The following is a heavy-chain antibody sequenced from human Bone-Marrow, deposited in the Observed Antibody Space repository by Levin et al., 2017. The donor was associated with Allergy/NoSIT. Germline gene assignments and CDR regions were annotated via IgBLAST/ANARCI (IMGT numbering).Heavy chain of an antibody. CDR1: GASFNYYY. CDR2: INYSGST. CDR3: ARAYYSGTGTYSYYFDF. D-gene: IGHD3-10*01. Sequence: GSLRLSCGVSGASFNYYYWNWIRQPPGKGLEWIGEINYSGSTNYNPSLWGRVTMSVDTSKNQFSLKLTSVTAADTAVYYCARAYYSGTGTYSYYFDFWGQGNLVTVSS. V-gene: IGHV4-34*01. J-gene: IGHJ4*02.